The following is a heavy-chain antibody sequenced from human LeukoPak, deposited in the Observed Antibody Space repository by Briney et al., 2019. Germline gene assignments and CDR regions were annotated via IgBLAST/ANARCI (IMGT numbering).Heavy chain of an antibody. V-gene: IGHV3-11*01. CDR3: AREDSSGYYYARYFDL. CDR1: LFNFSDYY. D-gene: IGHD3-22*01. CDR2: ISSSGSSI. J-gene: IGHJ2*01. Sequence: GGSLRLSCAASLFNFSDYYMSWIRQAPGKGLEWVSYISSSGSSIYYADSVKGRFTISRDNAKNSLYLQMNSLRAEDTAVYYCAREDSSGYYYARYFDLWGRGTLVTVSS.